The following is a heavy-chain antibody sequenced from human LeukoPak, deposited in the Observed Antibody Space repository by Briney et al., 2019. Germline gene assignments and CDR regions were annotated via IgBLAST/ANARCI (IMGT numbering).Heavy chain of an antibody. V-gene: IGHV4-61*02. D-gene: IGHD3-22*01. Sequence: PSETLSLTCTVSGGSISSDNYAWSWFRQPSGKGREWIGRGYTSGSTNYNPALKSRVTISVDTSKQQFSLKLSSVTAADSAVYYCAREKSGYSVGSGRGWFDPWGQGTLVTVSS. CDR1: GGSISSDNYA. CDR2: GYTSGST. J-gene: IGHJ5*02. CDR3: AREKSGYSVGSGRGWFDP.